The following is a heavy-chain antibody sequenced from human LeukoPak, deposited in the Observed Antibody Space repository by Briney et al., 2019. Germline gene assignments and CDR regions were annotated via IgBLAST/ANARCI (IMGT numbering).Heavy chain of an antibody. D-gene: IGHD3-22*01. CDR2: IYYSGST. J-gene: IGHJ5*02. CDR3: AXXRNXXXSGYSDWFDP. Sequence: PSQTLSLTCTVSGGFISSDYYWSWIRQPPGKGLEWIGFIYYSGSTYYNPSLKSRVTMSVDTSKSQFSLNLYSVTAADTAVYYCAXXRNXXXSGYSDWFDPWGQGTPVTVSS. CDR1: GGFISSDYY. V-gene: IGHV4-30-4*01.